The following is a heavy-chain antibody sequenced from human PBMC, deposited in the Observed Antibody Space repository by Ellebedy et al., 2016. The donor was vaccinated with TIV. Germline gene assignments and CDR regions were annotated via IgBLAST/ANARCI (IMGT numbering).Heavy chain of an antibody. CDR2: IKPNSGDT. V-gene: IGHV1-2*02. CDR3: ARRYGREGDY. CDR1: GHTFTGYR. J-gene: IGHJ4*02. Sequence: AASVKVSCKASGHTFTGYRIHWVRQAPGQGLEGMAWIKPNSGDTKSAQQFQGSATVSRDTSISTVYMELTSLTSDDTAVYYCARRYGREGDYWGQGTLVTVSS. D-gene: IGHD3-16*01.